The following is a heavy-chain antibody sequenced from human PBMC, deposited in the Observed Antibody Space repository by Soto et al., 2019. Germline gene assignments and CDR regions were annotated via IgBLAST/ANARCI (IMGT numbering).Heavy chain of an antibody. CDR2: IYHSGST. J-gene: IGHJ4*02. D-gene: IGHD3-10*01. V-gene: IGHV4-4*02. CDR3: ARVRMVRGVITPPDY. Sequence: SETLSLTWSVSGGSISRRDCWSFVRQPPGKGLEWIGEIYHSGSTNYNPSLKSRVTISVDKSKNQFSLTLSSVTAADTAVYYCARVRMVRGVITPPDYWGQGTLVTVSS. CDR1: GGSISRRDC.